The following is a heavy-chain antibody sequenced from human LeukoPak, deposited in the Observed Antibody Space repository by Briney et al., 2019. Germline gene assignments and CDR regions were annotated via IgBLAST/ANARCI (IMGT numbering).Heavy chain of an antibody. D-gene: IGHD2-2*01. CDR1: GYSLTSYD. CDR3: ATESRYCSSTSCERSDAFDI. CDR2: MNPNSGNT. V-gene: IGHV1-8*03. Sequence: ASVKVSCKASGYSLTSYDINWVRQATGQGLEWMGWMNPNSGNTGYAQKFQGRVTITRNTSISTAYMEMSSLRSEDTAVYYCATESRYCSSTSCERSDAFDIWGQGTMVTVSS. J-gene: IGHJ3*02.